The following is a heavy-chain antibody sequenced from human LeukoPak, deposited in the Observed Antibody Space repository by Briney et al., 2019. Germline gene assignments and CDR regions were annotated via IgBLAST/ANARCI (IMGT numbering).Heavy chain of an antibody. CDR1: EFTFSNYN. CDR3: AREPPGTYGFDI. J-gene: IGHJ3*02. V-gene: IGHV3-48*01. Sequence: GGSLRLSCATSEFTFSNYNMNWVRQAPGKGLEWVSYIADSSTPIYYADSVKGRFTISRDNAKNSLYLQMNGLRAEDTAVYYCAREPPGTYGFDIWGQGKMVTVS. D-gene: IGHD3-10*01. CDR2: IADSSTPI.